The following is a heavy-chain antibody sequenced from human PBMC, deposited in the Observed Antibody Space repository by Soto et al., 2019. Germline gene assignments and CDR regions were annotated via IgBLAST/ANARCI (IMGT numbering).Heavy chain of an antibody. CDR3: AGGRSAGADY. Sequence: SETLSLTCTVSGGSISSSSYYWGWIRQPPGKGLEWIGSIYYSGSTYYNPSLKSRVTISVDTSKNQFSLKLSSVTAADTAVYYCAGGRSAGADYWGRGTLVTVSS. V-gene: IGHV4-39*01. D-gene: IGHD2-8*02. CDR2: IYYSGST. J-gene: IGHJ4*02. CDR1: GGSISSSSYY.